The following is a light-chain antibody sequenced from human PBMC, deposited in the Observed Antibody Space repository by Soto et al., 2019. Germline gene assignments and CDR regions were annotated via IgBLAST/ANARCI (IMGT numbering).Light chain of an antibody. V-gene: IGLV2-18*02. CDR1: SSDVGSYNR. Sequence: QSVLTQPPSVSGSPGQSVAISGTGTSSDVGSYNRVSWYQQPPGAAPKLMIYEVSNRPSGVPDRFSGSKSGNTASLTISGLQAEDEADYYCNSYTGSSSYVFGTGTKVTVL. CDR3: NSYTGSSSYV. CDR2: EVS. J-gene: IGLJ1*01.